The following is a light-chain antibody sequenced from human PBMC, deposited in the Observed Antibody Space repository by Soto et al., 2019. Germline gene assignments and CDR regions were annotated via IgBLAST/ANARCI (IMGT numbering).Light chain of an antibody. J-gene: IGKJ2*01. CDR1: QSISSW. Sequence: DIKMTQSPSTLSASVGDRVTITCRASQSISSWLAWYQQKPGKAHNLLIYKASSLESGVPSRFSGSGSGTEFTLTISKLQHDDFATYYCQQYNSYPYTFGQRTKLEIK. V-gene: IGKV1-5*03. CDR3: QQYNSYPYT. CDR2: KAS.